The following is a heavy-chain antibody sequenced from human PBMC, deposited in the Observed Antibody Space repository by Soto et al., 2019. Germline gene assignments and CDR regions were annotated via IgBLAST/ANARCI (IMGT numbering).Heavy chain of an antibody. CDR1: GYTFTSYY. Sequence: GASVKVSCKASGYTFTSYYMHWVRQAPGQGLEWMGIINPSGGSTSYAQKFQGRVTMTRDTSTSTVYMELSSLRSEDTAVYYCARSYDILTGYYGYGGYYYYGMDVWGQGTTVTVSS. CDR3: ARSYDILTGYYGYGGYYYYGMDV. J-gene: IGHJ6*02. CDR2: INPSGGST. D-gene: IGHD3-9*01. V-gene: IGHV1-46*01.